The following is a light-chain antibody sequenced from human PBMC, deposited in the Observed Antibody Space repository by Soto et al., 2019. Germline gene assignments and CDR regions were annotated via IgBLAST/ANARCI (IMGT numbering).Light chain of an antibody. CDR3: AAWDDSLNGGYV. CDR2: SNN. J-gene: IGLJ1*01. Sequence: QSVLTQPPSASGTPGQRVTISCSGSSSNIGSNTVNWYQQLPGTAPKLLIYSNNQRPSGVPDRFSGSKSGTSASLAISGLQSEDEADYYCAAWDDSLNGGYVFGTGTKLTV. CDR1: SSNIGSNT. V-gene: IGLV1-44*01.